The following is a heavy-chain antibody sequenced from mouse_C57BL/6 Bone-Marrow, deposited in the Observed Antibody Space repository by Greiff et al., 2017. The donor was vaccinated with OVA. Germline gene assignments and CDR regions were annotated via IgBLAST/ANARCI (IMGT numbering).Heavy chain of an antibody. V-gene: IGHV2-9-1*01. D-gene: IGHD1-1*01. CDR1: GFSLTSYA. CDR3: ARNYYGSSYMAMDY. Sequence: VHLVESGPGLVAPSQSLSITCTVSGFSLTSYAISWVRQPPGKGLAWLGVIWTGGGTTYNSALKSRLSISKDNSKSQVFLKMNSLQTDDTARYYCARNYYGSSYMAMDYWGQGTSVTVSS. CDR2: IWTGGGT. J-gene: IGHJ4*01.